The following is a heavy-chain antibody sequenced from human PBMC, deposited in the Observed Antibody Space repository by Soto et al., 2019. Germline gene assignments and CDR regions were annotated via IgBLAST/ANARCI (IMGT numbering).Heavy chain of an antibody. CDR2: IIPIFGTG. Sequence: QVQLVQSGAEVKKPGSSVKVSCKASGGTFSSYSISWVRQSPGQGLEWMGGIIPIFGTGNYAQKFQGRVTITADEYTSTACMDLSSLRSEDTAVYYCASGGYGDYGKPFDYWGQGTLVTVSS. V-gene: IGHV1-69*01. CDR1: GGTFSSYS. CDR3: ASGGYGDYGKPFDY. J-gene: IGHJ4*02. D-gene: IGHD4-17*01.